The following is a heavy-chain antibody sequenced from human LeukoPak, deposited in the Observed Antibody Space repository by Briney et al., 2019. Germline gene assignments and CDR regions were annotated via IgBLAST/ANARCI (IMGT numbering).Heavy chain of an antibody. Sequence: PGGSLRLSCVASGFSFSNYGIHWVRQAPGKGLEWVAFMQYDGGDKFYADSVKGRLTISRDNSKNTLYVQMNNLRAEDTAVYYCAKAGSSASHNWFDPWGQGTLVTVSS. CDR3: AKAGSSASHNWFDP. CDR1: GFSFSNYG. V-gene: IGHV3-30*02. D-gene: IGHD6-19*01. J-gene: IGHJ5*02. CDR2: MQYDGGDK.